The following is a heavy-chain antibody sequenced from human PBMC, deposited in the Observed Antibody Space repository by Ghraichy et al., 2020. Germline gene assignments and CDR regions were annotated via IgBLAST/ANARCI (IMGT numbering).Heavy chain of an antibody. CDR3: ARDIELDYYDSSGYNGYFDY. Sequence: ASVKVSCKASGYTFTSYGISWVRQAPGQGLEWMGWISAYNGNTNYAQKLQGRVTMTTDTSTSTAYMELRSLRSDDTAVYYCARDIELDYYDSSGYNGYFDYWGQGTLVTVSS. V-gene: IGHV1-18*01. CDR1: GYTFTSYG. J-gene: IGHJ4*02. CDR2: ISAYNGNT. D-gene: IGHD3-22*01.